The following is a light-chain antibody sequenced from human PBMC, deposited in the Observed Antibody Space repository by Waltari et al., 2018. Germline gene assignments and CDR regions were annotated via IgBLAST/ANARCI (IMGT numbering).Light chain of an antibody. CDR1: QGISSW. V-gene: IGKV1-12*01. CDR2: AAS. J-gene: IGKJ4*01. CDR3: QQGYNTPLT. Sequence: DIQMTQSPSSLSASVGDKVTITCRASQGISSWLAWYQQKPGKAPKLLIYAASRLQSGGPSRFSGSGSGTDYTLTISSLQPEDFATYYCQQGYNTPLTFGGGTKVEIK.